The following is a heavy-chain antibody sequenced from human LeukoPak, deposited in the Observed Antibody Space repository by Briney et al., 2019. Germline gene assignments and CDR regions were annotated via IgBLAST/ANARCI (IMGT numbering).Heavy chain of an antibody. D-gene: IGHD3-9*01. CDR1: GYTFTGYY. CDR2: INPNSGGT. J-gene: IGHJ4*02. Sequence: GASVKVSCKASGYTFTGYYMHWVRQAPGQGLKWMGWINPNSGGTNYAQKFQGRVTMTRDTSISTAYMELSRLRSDDTAVYYCAREIIPRKGWLYFDYWGQGTLVTVSS. CDR3: AREIIPRKGWLYFDY. V-gene: IGHV1-2*02.